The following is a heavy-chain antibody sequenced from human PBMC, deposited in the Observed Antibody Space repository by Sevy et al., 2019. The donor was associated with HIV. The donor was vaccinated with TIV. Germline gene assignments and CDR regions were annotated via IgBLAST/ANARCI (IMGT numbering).Heavy chain of an antibody. CDR1: GHTLTDLS. D-gene: IGHD3-22*01. CDR3: SATREYCSDSYGYFDY. J-gene: IGHJ4*02. Sequence: ASVKVSCKASGHTLTDLSMHWVRQAPGKGFEWIGRFDPEDGERIYAQKFQARVTMTEDTSTDTAYMVLRNLRSEDTAVYYCSATREYCSDSYGYFDYWGQGTLVTVSS. V-gene: IGHV1-24*01. CDR2: FDPEDGER.